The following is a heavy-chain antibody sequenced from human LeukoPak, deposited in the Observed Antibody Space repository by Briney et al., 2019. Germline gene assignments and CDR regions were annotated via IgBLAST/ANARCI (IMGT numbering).Heavy chain of an antibody. V-gene: IGHV1-2*02. CDR3: ARDRLQGSSGSY. Sequence: ASVKVSCKASGYTFTGYYMHWVRQAPGQGLEWMGWINPNSGGTNYAQKFQGRVTITADKSTSTAYMELSSLRSEDTAVYYCARDRLQGSSGSYWGQGTLVTVSS. CDR2: INPNSGGT. D-gene: IGHD3-22*01. J-gene: IGHJ4*02. CDR1: GYTFTGYY.